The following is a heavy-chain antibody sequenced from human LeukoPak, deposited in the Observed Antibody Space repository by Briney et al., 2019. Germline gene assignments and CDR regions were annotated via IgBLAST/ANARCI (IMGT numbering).Heavy chain of an antibody. CDR2: ISYDGSNK. D-gene: IGHD2/OR15-2a*01. J-gene: IGHJ4*02. Sequence: GGSLRLSCAASGFTFSSYAMHWVRQAPGKGLEWVAVISYDGSNKYYADSVKGRFTISRDNSKNTLYLQMNSLRADDTAVYYCALRASTNIPGYWGQGTLVTVSS. V-gene: IGHV3-30-3*01. CDR3: ALRASTNIPGY. CDR1: GFTFSSYA.